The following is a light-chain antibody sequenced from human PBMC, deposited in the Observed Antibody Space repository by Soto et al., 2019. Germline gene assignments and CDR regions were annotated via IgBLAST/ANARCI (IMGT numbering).Light chain of an antibody. V-gene: IGKV3-11*01. Sequence: DIVLTQSPATLSLSPGERATLSCRASQSVSSNLAWYQQKPGQAPRLLIYDASNRATGIPARFSGSGSGTDFTLTISSLEPEDFAVYYCQQRSNWPPWTFGQGTKVDIK. J-gene: IGKJ1*01. CDR3: QQRSNWPPWT. CDR1: QSVSSN. CDR2: DAS.